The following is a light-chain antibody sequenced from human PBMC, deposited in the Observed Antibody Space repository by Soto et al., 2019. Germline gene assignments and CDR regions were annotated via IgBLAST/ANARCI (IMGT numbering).Light chain of an antibody. CDR1: QSLSNNIY. J-gene: IGKJ1*01. CDR3: QRNGNSTQT. V-gene: IGKV3-20*01. CDR2: GDT. Sequence: EIVLTQSPGTLSLSPGERATLSCRASQSLSNNIYLARYQQSPAQAPSLHVAGDTARATGTRNSGSGSGSGIDFTLTSIRLEPDDFSLYYWQRNGNSTQTFGQGTKVDIK.